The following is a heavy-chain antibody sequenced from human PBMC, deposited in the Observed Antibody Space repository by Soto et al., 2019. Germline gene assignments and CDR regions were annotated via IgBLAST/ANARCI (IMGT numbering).Heavy chain of an antibody. D-gene: IGHD3-10*01. J-gene: IGHJ6*02. V-gene: IGHV1-69*06. CDR2: IIPIFGTA. Sequence: ASVKVSCKASGYTFTSYGLSWVRQAPGQGLEWMGGIIPIFGTANYAQKFQGRVTITADKSTSTAYMELSSLRSEDTAVYYCARVMVRGVIKDYYYYGMDVWGQGTTVTVSS. CDR1: GYTFTSYG. CDR3: ARVMVRGVIKDYYYYGMDV.